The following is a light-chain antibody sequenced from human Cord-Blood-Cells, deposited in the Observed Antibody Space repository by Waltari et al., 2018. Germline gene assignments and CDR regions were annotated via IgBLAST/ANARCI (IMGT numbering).Light chain of an antibody. CDR1: SRDVGRYTL. CDR2: EGS. J-gene: IGLJ2*01. Sequence: QSALTQPASVSGSPGQSITIPGTGTSRDVGRYTLVSGYQRHPGKAPKLMIDEGSKRPSGVSNRFSGSKSGNTASLTISGLQAEDEADYYCCSYAGSSNVVFGGGTKLTVL. V-gene: IGLV2-23*01. CDR3: CSYAGSSNVV.